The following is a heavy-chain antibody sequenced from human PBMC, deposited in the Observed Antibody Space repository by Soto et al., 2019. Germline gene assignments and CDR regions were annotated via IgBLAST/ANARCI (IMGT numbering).Heavy chain of an antibody. CDR3: AKDGLMITFGGVTH. Sequence: QVQLVESGGGVVQPGRSLRLSCAASGFTFSSYGMHWVRQAPGKGLEWVAVISYDGSKKNYADSVKGRFTISRDNSKNTLYLQMNSLRAEDTAVYYCAKDGLMITFGGVTHWGPGTRVTVSS. V-gene: IGHV3-30*18. J-gene: IGHJ4*02. CDR1: GFTFSSYG. CDR2: ISYDGSKK. D-gene: IGHD3-16*01.